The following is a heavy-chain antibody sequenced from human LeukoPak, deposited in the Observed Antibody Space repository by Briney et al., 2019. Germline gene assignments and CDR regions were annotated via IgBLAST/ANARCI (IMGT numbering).Heavy chain of an antibody. CDR2: ISSSSSYT. CDR1: GFTPSSYV. J-gene: IGHJ4*02. CDR3: ARGHYGDYVLDY. D-gene: IGHD4-17*01. V-gene: IGHV3-21*01. Sequence: QTGGSLRLFCAASGFTPSSYVMNWVRQAPGKGLEWVSSISSSSSYTHYADSVKGRFTISRDNAKNSLFLQMSSLRAEDTAVYYCARGHYGDYVLDYWGQRTLVTVTS.